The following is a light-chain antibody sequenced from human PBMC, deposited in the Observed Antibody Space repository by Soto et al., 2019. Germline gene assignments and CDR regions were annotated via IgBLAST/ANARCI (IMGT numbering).Light chain of an antibody. CDR3: QQGYTSSIT. V-gene: IGKV1-39*01. J-gene: IGKJ5*01. CDR1: QSIGKH. Sequence: DIQMTQSPSSLSASVGDRVTITCRASQSIGKHLNWYQQKPGKAPKFLIYSVSILQSGVPSRFSGSGSGTDLTLTINSLQPEDFATYYCQQGYTSSITFGQGTRLEIK. CDR2: SVS.